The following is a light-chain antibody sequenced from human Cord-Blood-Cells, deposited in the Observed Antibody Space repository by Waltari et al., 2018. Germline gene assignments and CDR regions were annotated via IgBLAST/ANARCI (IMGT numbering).Light chain of an antibody. J-gene: IGKJ2*01. CDR3: QQYNSYSHT. CDR1: QRISSW. Sequence: DIQMTQSPSPLSASVGDRVTITCRASQRISSWLAWYQQKPGKAPKLLIYKASSLESGVPSRFSGSGSGTEFTLTISSLQPDDFATYYCQQYNSYSHTFGQGTKLEIK. CDR2: KAS. V-gene: IGKV1-5*03.